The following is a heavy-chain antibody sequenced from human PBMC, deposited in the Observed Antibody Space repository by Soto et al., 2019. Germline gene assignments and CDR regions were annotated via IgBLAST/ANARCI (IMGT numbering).Heavy chain of an antibody. J-gene: IGHJ5*02. CDR2: IIPIFGTA. CDR3: ARYGYDYVWGSYRYTGWFDP. V-gene: IGHV1-69*06. CDR1: GGTFSSYA. Sequence: QVQLVQSGAEVKKPGSSVKVSCKASGGTFSSYAISWVRQAPGQGLEWMGGIIPIFGTANYVQKFQGRVTITADKSTSTAYMELSSLRSEDTAVYYCARYGYDYVWGSYRYTGWFDPWGQGTLVTVSS. D-gene: IGHD3-16*02.